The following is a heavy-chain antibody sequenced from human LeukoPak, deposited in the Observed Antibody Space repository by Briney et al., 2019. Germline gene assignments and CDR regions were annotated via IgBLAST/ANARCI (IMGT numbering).Heavy chain of an antibody. CDR1: GFTFSSYW. CDR2: INSDGSST. J-gene: IGHJ6*02. CDR3: AKEEYSTRYYYYGMDV. D-gene: IGHD2-2*01. V-gene: IGHV3-74*01. Sequence: GGSLRLSCAASGFTFSSYWMHWVRQAPGKGLVWVSRINSDGSSTSYADTVKGRFTISRDNSKNTLYLQMSSLRAEDTAIYYCAKEEYSTRYYYYGMDVWGQGTTVTVSS.